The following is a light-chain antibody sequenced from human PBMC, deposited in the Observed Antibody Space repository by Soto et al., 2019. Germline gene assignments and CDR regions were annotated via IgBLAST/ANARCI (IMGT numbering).Light chain of an antibody. J-gene: IGKJ1*01. CDR2: DAS. CDR3: QQYNSYSRT. V-gene: IGKV1-13*02. CDR1: QGISSY. Sequence: AIQLTQSPSSLSASVGDRVTITCRASQGISSYLSWYQQKPGKAPKLLIYDASSLESGVPSRFSGSGSGTEFTLTISSLQPDDFATYYCQQYNSYSRTFGQGTKVDNK.